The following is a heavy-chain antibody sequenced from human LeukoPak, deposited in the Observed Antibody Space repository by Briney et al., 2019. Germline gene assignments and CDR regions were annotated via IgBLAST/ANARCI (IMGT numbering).Heavy chain of an antibody. V-gene: IGHV3-11*03. D-gene: IGHD3-9*01. CDR2: ISSSSSST. J-gene: IGHJ4*02. Sequence: GGSLRLSCAALGFSFTDYYISWIRQAPGKGLEWISYISSSSSSTNYADSVKGRLTISRDNAKNSLYLHMNDLRAEDPAVYYCARLYDDILPGYSPLDYWGQGTLVTVSS. CDR1: GFSFTDYY. CDR3: ARLYDDILPGYSPLDY.